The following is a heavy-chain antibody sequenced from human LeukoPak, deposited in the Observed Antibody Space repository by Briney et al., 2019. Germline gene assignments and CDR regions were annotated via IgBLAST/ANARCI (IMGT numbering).Heavy chain of an antibody. V-gene: IGHV3-21*01. J-gene: IGHJ4*02. CDR1: GFTFSSYS. Sequence: PGGSLRLSCAVSGFTFSSYSMGWVRQAPGKGLEWVSSISSSGTYKYYADSVKGRFTISRDNAKNSLYLQMNSLRAEDTAVYYCAKGADCGGDCFRLTFHYWGQGTLVTVSS. D-gene: IGHD2-21*02. CDR3: AKGADCGGDCFRLTFHY. CDR2: ISSSGTYK.